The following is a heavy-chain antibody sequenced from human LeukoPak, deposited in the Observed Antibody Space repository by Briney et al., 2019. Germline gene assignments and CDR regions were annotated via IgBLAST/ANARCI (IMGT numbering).Heavy chain of an antibody. CDR1: GGSISSGSYY. J-gene: IGHJ6*02. CDR2: IYTSGST. Sequence: SQTLSLTCTVSGGSISSGSYYWSWIRQPAGKGLEWIGRIYTSGSTNYNPSLKSRVTISVDTSKNQFSLKLSSVTAADTAMYYCARAKGRFQGIFGVVIEADGMDVWCQGTTVTVSS. D-gene: IGHD3-3*01. V-gene: IGHV4-61*02. CDR3: ARAKGRFQGIFGVVIEADGMDV.